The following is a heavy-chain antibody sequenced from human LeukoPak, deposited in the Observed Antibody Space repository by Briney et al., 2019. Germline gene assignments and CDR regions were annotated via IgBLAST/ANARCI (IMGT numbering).Heavy chain of an antibody. J-gene: IGHJ4*02. CDR3: ARSLNWNLYYFDY. CDR2: IYSGGST. D-gene: IGHD1-1*01. CDR1: GFTVSSNY. V-gene: IGHV3-53*01. Sequence: GGSLRLSCAASGFTVSSNYTSWVRQAPGKGLEWVSVIYSGGSTYYADSVKGRFTISRDNSKNTLYLQMNSLRAEDTAVYYCARSLNWNLYYFDYWGQGTLVTVSS.